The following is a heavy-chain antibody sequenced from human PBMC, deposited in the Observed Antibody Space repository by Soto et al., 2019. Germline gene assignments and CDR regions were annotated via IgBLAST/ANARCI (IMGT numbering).Heavy chain of an antibody. V-gene: IGHV3-74*01. CDR2: IHSDGSST. CDR1: GFTFNYYW. CDR3: ARGDKGGFDL. J-gene: IGHJ3*01. Sequence: EVQLVESEGGLVQRGGSLRLSCAASGFTFNYYWMHWVRQAPGQGLVWVSHIHSDGSSTTYADSVKGRSTISRDNAKNTQYPQMNSLRAEDTAVYYCARGDKGGFDLWGQGTTVTVSS. D-gene: IGHD2-21*02.